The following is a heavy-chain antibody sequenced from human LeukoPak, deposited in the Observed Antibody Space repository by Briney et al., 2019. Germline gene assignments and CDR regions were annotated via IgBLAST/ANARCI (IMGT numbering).Heavy chain of an antibody. CDR2: ISAYNGNT. CDR3: ARDQITYYYGSGSYYNVPGDY. J-gene: IGHJ4*02. D-gene: IGHD3-10*01. CDR1: GYTCTSYG. Sequence: ASVKVSCKASGYTCTSYGISWVRQAPGQGLEWMGWISAYNGNTNYAQKLQGRVTMTTDTSTSTAYMELRSLRSDDTAVYYCARDQITYYYGSGSYYNVPGDYWGQGTLVTVSS. V-gene: IGHV1-18*04.